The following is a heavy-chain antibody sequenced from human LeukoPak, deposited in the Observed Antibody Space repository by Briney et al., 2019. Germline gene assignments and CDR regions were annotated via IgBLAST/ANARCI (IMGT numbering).Heavy chain of an antibody. V-gene: IGHV4-34*01. Sequence: PSETLSLTCAVYGGSFSGYYWSWIRQPPGKGLEWIGEINHSGSTNYNPSLKSRVTISVDTSKNQFSLKLSSVTAADTAVYYCARAGAAYYYVPGGIDYWGQGTLVTVSS. CDR2: INHSGST. J-gene: IGHJ4*02. CDR3: ARAGAAYYYVPGGIDY. CDR1: GGSFSGYY. D-gene: IGHD3-10*02.